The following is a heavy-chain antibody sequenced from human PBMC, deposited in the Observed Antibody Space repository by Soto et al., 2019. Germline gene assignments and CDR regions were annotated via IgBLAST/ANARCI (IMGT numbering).Heavy chain of an antibody. Sequence: QVQLVQSGAEVRKPGSSLRVSCKSSGATFSTTGISWVRQAPGQGLEWMGGIIPLFGTPKYARKFQGRVSITADESTNTVDMELNSLRPDDAAVYYCARASPVICGGDPCYRLDSSFASLGQGSLVIVSS. CDR1: GATFSTTG. V-gene: IGHV1-69*01. D-gene: IGHD2-21*02. CDR3: ARASPVICGGDPCYRLDSSFAS. J-gene: IGHJ5*01. CDR2: IIPLFGTP.